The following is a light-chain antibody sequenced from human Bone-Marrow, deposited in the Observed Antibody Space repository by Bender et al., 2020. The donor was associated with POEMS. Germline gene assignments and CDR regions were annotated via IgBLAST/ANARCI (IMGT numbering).Light chain of an antibody. CDR1: SSDVDDYQY. CDR3: CSYTHRNPSYV. J-gene: IGLJ1*01. CDR2: EVS. V-gene: IGLV2-8*01. Sequence: QSALTQPPSASGSHGQSVTISCSATSSDVDDYQYVSWYQQHPGMAPRLILYEVSQRPSGVPDRFSGSKSGKTASLTISGLQSEDEADYYCCSYTHRNPSYVFATGTKVTVL.